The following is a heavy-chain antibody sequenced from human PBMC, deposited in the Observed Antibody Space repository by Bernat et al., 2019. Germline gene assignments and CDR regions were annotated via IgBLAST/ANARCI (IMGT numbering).Heavy chain of an antibody. Sequence: QVQLVQSGAEVKKPGASVKVSCKASGYTFTSYYMHWVRQAPGQGLEWMGIINPSGGSTSYAQKFQGRVTMPRDTSTSTVYMELSSLRSEDTAVYYCARSSITIFGVVIEAGLFDYWGQGTLVTVSS. J-gene: IGHJ4*02. CDR2: INPSGGST. CDR1: GYTFTSYY. D-gene: IGHD3-3*01. CDR3: ARSSITIFGVVIEAGLFDY. V-gene: IGHV1-46*01.